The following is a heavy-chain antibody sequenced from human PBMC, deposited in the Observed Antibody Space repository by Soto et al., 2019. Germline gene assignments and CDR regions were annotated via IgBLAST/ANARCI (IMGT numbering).Heavy chain of an antibody. CDR3: ASHLDPDYGDSPLFDY. CDR2: IYYSGST. Sequence: TLSLTCTVSGGSISSGDYYWSWIRQPPGKGLEWIGYIYYSGSTYYNPSLESRVTISVDTSKNQFSLKLSSVTAADTAVYYCASHLDPDYGDSPLFDYWGQGTLVTVSS. CDR1: GGSISSGDYY. V-gene: IGHV4-30-4*01. D-gene: IGHD4-17*01. J-gene: IGHJ4*02.